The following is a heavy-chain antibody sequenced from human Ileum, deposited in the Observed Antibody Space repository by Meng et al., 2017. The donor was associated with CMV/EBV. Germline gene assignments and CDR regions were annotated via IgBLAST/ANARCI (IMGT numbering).Heavy chain of an antibody. CDR1: GFSLTTNVES. CDR3: VHRYSSSSGQVS. J-gene: IGHJ5*02. Sequence: QITLKESGPTPVKPTQTLTLTCTFSGFSLTTNVESVGWIRQPPGKALEWLALIHGGGGKQYSPSLQSRLTATRDTSKNQVVLTMTNMDPVDTATYYCVHRYSSSSGQVSWGQGTLVTVSS. D-gene: IGHD6-6*01. CDR2: IHGGGGK. V-gene: IGHV2-5*02.